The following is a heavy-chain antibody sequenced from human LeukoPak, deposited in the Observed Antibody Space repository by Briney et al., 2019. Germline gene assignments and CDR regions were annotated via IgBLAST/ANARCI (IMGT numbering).Heavy chain of an antibody. CDR1: GGSIGSYF. Sequence: SETLSLTCTVSGGSIGSYFWSWIRQPPGKGLEWIGYNSGSTKYNPSLESRVTISVDTSKNQLSLKLSSVTAADTAVYYCARGRGYGGNYLRAFDIWGQGTMVSVSS. CDR2: NSGST. J-gene: IGHJ3*02. CDR3: ARGRGYGGNYLRAFDI. V-gene: IGHV4-59*08. D-gene: IGHD1-26*01.